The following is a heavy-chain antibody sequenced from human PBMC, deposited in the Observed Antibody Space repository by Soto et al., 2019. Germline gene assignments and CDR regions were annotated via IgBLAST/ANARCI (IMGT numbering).Heavy chain of an antibody. J-gene: IGHJ3*01. Sequence: PGESLKISCKGSGYNFTNYWISWVRQMPGKGLEWMGRIDPTDSYINYSPSFQGHVTISTDKSIGTVYLQWDSLKASDTAIYYCTNDDYACIFNVWGQGTKVTVSS. D-gene: IGHD4-17*01. CDR3: TNDDYACIFNV. V-gene: IGHV5-10-1*01. CDR1: GYNFTNYW. CDR2: IDPTDSYI.